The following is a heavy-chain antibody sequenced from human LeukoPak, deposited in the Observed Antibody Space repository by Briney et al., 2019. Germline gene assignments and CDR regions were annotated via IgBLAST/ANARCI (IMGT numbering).Heavy chain of an antibody. V-gene: IGHV4-34*01. Sequence: SETLSLTCAVYGGSFSGYYWSWIRQPPGKELEWIGEINHSGSTNYNPSLKSRVTLSVDTSKNEFSLKLSSVTAADTAVYYCARGVLRYFDWLLAHAFDIWGQGTMVTVSS. CDR3: ARGVLRYFDWLLAHAFDI. J-gene: IGHJ3*02. D-gene: IGHD3-9*01. CDR2: INHSGST. CDR1: GGSFSGYY.